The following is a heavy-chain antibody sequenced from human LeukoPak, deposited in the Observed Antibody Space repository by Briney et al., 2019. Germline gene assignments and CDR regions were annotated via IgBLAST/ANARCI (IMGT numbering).Heavy chain of an antibody. J-gene: IGHJ6*03. CDR2: IKQDGSEK. CDR1: GFTFSGFA. Sequence: PGGALRLSCAASGFTFSGFAMSWVRQAPGKGLEWVANIKQDGSEKYYVDSVKGRFTISRDNAKNSLYLQMNSLRAEDTAVYYCARDIVVVPAAFYYYYYMDVWGKGTTVTVSS. D-gene: IGHD2-2*01. V-gene: IGHV3-7*01. CDR3: ARDIVVVPAAFYYYYYMDV.